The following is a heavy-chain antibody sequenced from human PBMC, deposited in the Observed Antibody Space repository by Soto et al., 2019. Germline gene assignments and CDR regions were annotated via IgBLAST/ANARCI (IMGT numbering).Heavy chain of an antibody. V-gene: IGHV1-18*01. Sequence: ASVKVSCKASGYTFTSYGISWVRQAPGQGLEWMGWISAYNGNTNYAQKLQGRVTMTTDTSTSTAHMELRSLRSDDTAVYYCARDLSSYRSSWYTFDYWGQGTLVTVSS. D-gene: IGHD6-13*01. CDR2: ISAYNGNT. CDR1: GYTFTSYG. CDR3: ARDLSSYRSSWYTFDY. J-gene: IGHJ4*02.